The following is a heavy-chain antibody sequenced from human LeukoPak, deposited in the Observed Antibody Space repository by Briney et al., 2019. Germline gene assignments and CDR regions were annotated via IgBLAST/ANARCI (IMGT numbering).Heavy chain of an antibody. V-gene: IGHV4-34*01. CDR2: INHSGST. CDR3: ARGQVVVVVAATQFDY. Sequence: SETLSLTCAVYGGSFSGYYWSWIRQPPGKGLEWIGEINHSGSTNYNPSLKSRATISVDTSKNQFSLKLSSVTAADTAVYYCARGQVVVVVAATQFDYWGQGTLVTVSS. D-gene: IGHD2-15*01. CDR1: GGSFSGYY. J-gene: IGHJ4*02.